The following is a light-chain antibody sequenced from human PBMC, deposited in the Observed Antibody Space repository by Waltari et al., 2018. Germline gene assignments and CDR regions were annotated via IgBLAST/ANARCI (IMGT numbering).Light chain of an antibody. CDR3: CSYAGSRRV. CDR1: SRDVGSSNL. V-gene: IGLV2-23*01. CDR2: EGS. Sequence: QSALTQPASVSGSPGQSITTSCTATSRDVGSSNLFSWYQQHPGKAPKLMIYEGSKRPSGVSNRFSGSKSGNTASLTISGLQAEDEADYYCCSYAGSRRVFGGGTKLTVL. J-gene: IGLJ3*02.